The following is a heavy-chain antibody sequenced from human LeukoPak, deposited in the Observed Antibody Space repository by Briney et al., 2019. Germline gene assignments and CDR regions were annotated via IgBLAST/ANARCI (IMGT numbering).Heavy chain of an antibody. D-gene: IGHD1-26*01. Sequence: PGGSLRLSCAASGFTFSSYAMSWVRQAPGKGLEWVSAISGSGGSTYYADSVKGRFTISRDNSKNTLYLQMNSLRAEDTALYYCAKDIGVGPDHNSFDIWGQGTMVTVSS. CDR1: GFTFSSYA. V-gene: IGHV3-23*01. CDR3: AKDIGVGPDHNSFDI. CDR2: ISGSGGST. J-gene: IGHJ3*02.